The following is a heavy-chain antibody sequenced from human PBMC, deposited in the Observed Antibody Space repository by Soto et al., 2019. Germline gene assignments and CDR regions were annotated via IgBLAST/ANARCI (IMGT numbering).Heavy chain of an antibody. CDR2: ISSIGCT. CDR3: ARGLVIRPYYYHGMDV. CDR1: GGSISSGDYF. J-gene: IGHJ6*02. D-gene: IGHD3-9*01. Sequence: QVQLQESGPGLVKPSQTLSLTCTVSGGSISSGDYFWSWIRQSPGKGLEWIGYISSIGCTYYNPSLKSRVSVSRDTSKNKFYLKLSSVTTTDTAVYYCARGLVIRPYYYHGMDVWGQGTTVTVSS. V-gene: IGHV4-30-4*01.